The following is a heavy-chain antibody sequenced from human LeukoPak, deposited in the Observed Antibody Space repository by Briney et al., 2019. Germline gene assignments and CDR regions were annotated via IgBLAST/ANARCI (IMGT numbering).Heavy chain of an antibody. CDR2: IKQDGSGK. CDR3: ARDKPDYYDSSGYYYGLY. Sequence: GGSLRLSCAASGFTFSSYWMSWVRQAPGKGLEWVANIKQDGSGKYYVDSVKGRFTISRDNAKNSLYPQMNSLRAEDTAVYYCARDKPDYYDSSGYYYGLYWGQGTLVTVSS. D-gene: IGHD3-22*01. V-gene: IGHV3-7*01. CDR1: GFTFSSYW. J-gene: IGHJ4*02.